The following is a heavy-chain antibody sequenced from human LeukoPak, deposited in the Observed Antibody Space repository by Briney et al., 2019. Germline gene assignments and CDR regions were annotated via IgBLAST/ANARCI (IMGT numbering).Heavy chain of an antibody. V-gene: IGHV4-30-2*01. CDR3: ARGEYSYGMDV. J-gene: IGHJ6*02. D-gene: IGHD5-18*01. Sequence: SQTLSLTCAVSGGSISSGGYSWSWIRQPPGKGLEWIGYIYHSGSTYYNPSLKSRVTISVDRSKNQSSLKLSSVTAADTAVYYCARGEYSYGMDVWGQGTTVTVSS. CDR1: GGSISSGGYS. CDR2: IYHSGST.